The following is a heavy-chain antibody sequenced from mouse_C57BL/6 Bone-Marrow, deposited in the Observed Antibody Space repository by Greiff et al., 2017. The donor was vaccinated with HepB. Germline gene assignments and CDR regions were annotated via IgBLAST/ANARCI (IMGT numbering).Heavy chain of an antibody. Sequence: EVQLVESGGGLVQPGGSLKLSCAASGFTFSDYYMYWVRQTPEKRLEWVAYISNGGGSTYYPDTVKGRFTISRDNAKNTLYLQMSRLKSEDTAMYYCARGLRHAMDYWGQGTSVTVSS. J-gene: IGHJ4*01. D-gene: IGHD2-4*01. V-gene: IGHV5-12*01. CDR1: GFTFSDYY. CDR2: ISNGGGST. CDR3: ARGLRHAMDY.